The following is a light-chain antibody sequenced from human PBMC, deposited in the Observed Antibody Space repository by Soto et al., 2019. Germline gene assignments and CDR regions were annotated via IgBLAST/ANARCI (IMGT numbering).Light chain of an antibody. CDR3: QSYDSSLSGYV. Sequence: QSVLTQPPSVSEAPGPRVTISCTGSSSKIGGGYEAHWYQQVPGTAPKLLIYENNNRPSGVPDRFSGSKSGTSAALAITGLQAEDEAEYYCQSYDSSLSGYVFGTGTKLAVL. V-gene: IGLV1-40*01. CDR2: ENN. CDR1: SSKIGGGYE. J-gene: IGLJ1*01.